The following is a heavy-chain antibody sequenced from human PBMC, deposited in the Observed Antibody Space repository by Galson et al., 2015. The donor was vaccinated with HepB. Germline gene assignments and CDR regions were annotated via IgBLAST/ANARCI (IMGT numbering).Heavy chain of an antibody. Sequence: SLRLSCAASGFTFSSYAMHWVRQAPGKGLEWVAVISYDGSNKYYADSVKGRFTISRDNSKNTLYLQMNSLRAEDTAVYYCAKLAHHYGSGPFDYWGQGILVTVSS. CDR3: AKLAHHYGSGPFDY. CDR1: GFTFSSYA. J-gene: IGHJ4*02. D-gene: IGHD3-10*01. CDR2: ISYDGSNK. V-gene: IGHV3-30*04.